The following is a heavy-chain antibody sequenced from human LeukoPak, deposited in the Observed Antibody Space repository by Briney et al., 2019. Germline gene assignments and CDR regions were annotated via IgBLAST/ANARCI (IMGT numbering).Heavy chain of an antibody. J-gene: IGHJ4*02. CDR3: AKALYGDGLNFDY. Sequence: GGSLRLSCAASGFTFSSYGMHWVRQAPGKGLEGVAVISYDGSNKYYADSVKGRFTISRDNSQNTLYLQMNSLRAEDTAVYYCAKALYGDGLNFDYWGQGTLVTVSS. D-gene: IGHD4-17*01. CDR2: ISYDGSNK. V-gene: IGHV3-30*18. CDR1: GFTFSSYG.